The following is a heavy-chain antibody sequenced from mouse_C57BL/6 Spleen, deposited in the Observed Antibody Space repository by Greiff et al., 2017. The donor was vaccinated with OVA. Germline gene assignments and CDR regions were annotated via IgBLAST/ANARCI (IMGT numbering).Heavy chain of an antibody. CDR2: IYPGSGNT. CDR1: GYTFTDYY. J-gene: IGHJ2*01. V-gene: IGHV1-76*01. Sequence: QVQLQQSGAELVRPGASVKLSCKASGYTFTDYYITWVKQRPGQGLEWIARIYPGSGNTYYNETFTGKAKLTAENSSSTAYMQLSSLESGDSAVYYCAKLGHYFDYWGQGTTLTVSS. CDR3: AKLGHYFDY.